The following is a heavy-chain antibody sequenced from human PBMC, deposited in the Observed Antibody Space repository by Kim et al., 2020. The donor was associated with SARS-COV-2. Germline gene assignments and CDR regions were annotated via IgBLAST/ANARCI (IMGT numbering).Heavy chain of an antibody. J-gene: IGHJ2*01. D-gene: IGHD3-10*01. CDR3: ARGGVGSFDL. V-gene: IGHV3-74*01. CDR2: IT. Sequence: ITSYSDSVQGRFTISNANAKTTVYVKMTSRRAEDTAVYYCARGGVGSFDLWGRCTLVTVSS.